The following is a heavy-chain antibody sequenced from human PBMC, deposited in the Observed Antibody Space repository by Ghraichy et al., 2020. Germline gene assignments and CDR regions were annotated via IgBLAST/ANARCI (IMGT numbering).Heavy chain of an antibody. J-gene: IGHJ6*02. D-gene: IGHD6-13*01. CDR2: IYSGGST. Sequence: LTCAASGFTVSSNYMSWVRQAPGKGLEWVSVIYSGGSTYYADSVKGRFTISRDNSKNTLYLQMNSLRAEDTAVYYCARSRAGPYYYYGMDVWGQGTTVTVSS. CDR1: GFTVSSNY. V-gene: IGHV3-53*01. CDR3: ARSRAGPYYYYGMDV.